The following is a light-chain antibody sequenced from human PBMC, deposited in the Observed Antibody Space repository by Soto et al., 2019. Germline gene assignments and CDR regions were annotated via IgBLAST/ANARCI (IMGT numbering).Light chain of an antibody. V-gene: IGKV3-11*01. CDR1: QNVSTY. J-gene: IGKJ3*01. CDR3: QQRTNWLT. CDR2: DAS. Sequence: EIVLTQSPATLSLSPGERATLSCRASQNVSTYLAWYQQKPGQAPRLLIYDASNRATGIPARFSASGSGTDFTLPISSLEPDDFAVYYCQQRTNWLTFGPGTKVDIK.